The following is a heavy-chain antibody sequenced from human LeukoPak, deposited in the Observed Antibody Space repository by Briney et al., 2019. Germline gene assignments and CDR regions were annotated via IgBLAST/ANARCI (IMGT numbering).Heavy chain of an antibody. CDR1: GFTVSSNY. V-gene: IGHV3-53*01. CDR3: ATSVTSRRTPIPPYFDY. J-gene: IGHJ4*02. CDR2: IYSGGST. Sequence: GSLRLSCAASGFTVSSNYMSWVRQAPGKGLEWVSVIYSGGSTYYADSVEGRFTISRDNSKNTLYLQMNSLRAGDTAVYYCATSVTSRRTPIPPYFDYWGQGTLVTVSS. D-gene: IGHD6-6*01.